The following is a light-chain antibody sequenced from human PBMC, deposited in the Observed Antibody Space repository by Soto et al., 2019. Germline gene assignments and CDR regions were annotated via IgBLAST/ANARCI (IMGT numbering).Light chain of an antibody. CDR2: AAS. CDR1: QGISSY. J-gene: IGKJ1*01. Sequence: AIRMTQSPSSLSASTGDRVTITCRASQGISSYLAWYQQKPGKAPKLLIYAASTLKSGVRSRFSGSGSGTDFTLTISCLQSEDFATYYCQQYYSYPWTVGKGTKVEIK. CDR3: QQYYSYPWT. V-gene: IGKV1-8*01.